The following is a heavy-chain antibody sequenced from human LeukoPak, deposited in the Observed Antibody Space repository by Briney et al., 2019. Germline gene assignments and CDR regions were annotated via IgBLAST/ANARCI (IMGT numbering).Heavy chain of an antibody. D-gene: IGHD4-17*01. CDR2: IGTAGDT. CDR1: GFTFSSYD. Sequence: GGSLRLSRAASGFTFSSYDMHWVRQATGKGLEWVSAIGTAGDTYYPGSVKGRFTISRENAKNSLYLQMNSLRAGDTAVYYCARALGDYDAFDIWGQGTMVTVSS. V-gene: IGHV3-13*01. J-gene: IGHJ3*02. CDR3: ARALGDYDAFDI.